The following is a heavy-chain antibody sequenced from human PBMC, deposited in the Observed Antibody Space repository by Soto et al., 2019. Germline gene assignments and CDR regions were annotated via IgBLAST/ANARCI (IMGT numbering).Heavy chain of an antibody. J-gene: IGHJ4*02. CDR2: IYYSGST. D-gene: IGHD5-12*01. CDR1: GGSISSSSYY. V-gene: IGHV4-39*01. CDR3: ARRRDGYNDLDY. Sequence: QLQLQESGPGLVKPSETLSLTCTVSGGSISSSSYYWGWIRQPPGKGLEWIGSIYYSGSTYYNPSLKIRVTISVDTSKDQFSLKLSSVTAADTAVYYCARRRDGYNDLDYWGQGTLVTVSS.